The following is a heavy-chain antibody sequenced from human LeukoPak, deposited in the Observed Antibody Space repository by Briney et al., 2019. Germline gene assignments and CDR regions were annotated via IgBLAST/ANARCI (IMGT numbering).Heavy chain of an antibody. CDR2: ISGSGGST. D-gene: IGHD3-10*01. CDR3: AKGRGSVSPDDH. Sequence: GGSLRLSCAASGFTFSSYVMTWVRQAPGEGLEWVSAISGSGGSTYYAGSVKGRFTISRDNSKNTLYLQMNSLTVDDTAIYYCAKGRGSVSPDDHWGRGTLVTVSS. CDR1: GFTFSSYV. J-gene: IGHJ4*02. V-gene: IGHV3-23*01.